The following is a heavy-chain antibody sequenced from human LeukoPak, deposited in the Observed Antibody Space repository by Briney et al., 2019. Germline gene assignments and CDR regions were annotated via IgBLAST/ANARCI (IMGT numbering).Heavy chain of an antibody. CDR2: IRASDSNT. CDR3: AKLTTGWFEDF. D-gene: IGHD2-8*02. CDR1: GFTLISYS. J-gene: IGHJ4*02. Sequence: GGSLRLSCAATGFTLISYSMTWVRQAPGKGLEWVSAIRASDSNTFYADSVKGRFTISRDSSKNTLYLQMNDLRDEDTAVYYCAKLTTGWFEDFWGQGTQVTVSS. V-gene: IGHV3-23*01.